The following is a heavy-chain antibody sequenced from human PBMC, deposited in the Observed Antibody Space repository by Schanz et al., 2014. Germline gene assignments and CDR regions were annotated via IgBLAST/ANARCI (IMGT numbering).Heavy chain of an antibody. J-gene: IGHJ5*02. CDR3: ARGNTIFGVVILGWLDP. CDR2: IIPNLGSA. D-gene: IGHD3-3*01. CDR1: GDTLSSYG. Sequence: QVQLVQSGSELKKPGSSVTVSCKASGDTLSSYGISWVRQAPGQGLEWMGRIIPNLGSANYAQKFQGRVTITADKSTSPVYMELSSLRSEDTAIYYCARGNTIFGVVILGWLDPWGQGTLVTVSS. V-gene: IGHV1-69*08.